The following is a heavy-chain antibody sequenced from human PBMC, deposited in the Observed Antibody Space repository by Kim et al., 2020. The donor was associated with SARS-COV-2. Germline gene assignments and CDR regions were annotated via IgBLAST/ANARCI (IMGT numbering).Heavy chain of an antibody. Sequence: SETLSLTCTVYGGSISSSDCCWGWIRQSPGKGLEWVGSVYYSGSTTYNPSLERRVTISVDTSRNHVSLKLISVTAADTAVYSCARRGYSTWYFDLWGRGTLVTVSS. CDR3: ARRGYSTWYFDL. V-gene: IGHV4-39*02. J-gene: IGHJ2*01. CDR1: GGSISSSDCC. CDR2: VYYSGST. D-gene: IGHD6-13*01.